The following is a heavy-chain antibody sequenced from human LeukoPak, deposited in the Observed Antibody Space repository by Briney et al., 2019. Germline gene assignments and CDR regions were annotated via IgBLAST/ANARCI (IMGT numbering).Heavy chain of an antibody. V-gene: IGHV3-7*01. Sequence: GGSLRLSCAASGFTFSSYSMNWVRQAPGKGLEWVANIKTDGSQIYYVDSVKGRCTISRDNAKNSLYLQMNSLRAEDTAVYYCARDLNWETYWGQGTLVSVSS. D-gene: IGHD7-27*01. CDR2: IKTDGSQI. CDR3: ARDLNWETY. J-gene: IGHJ4*02. CDR1: GFTFSSYS.